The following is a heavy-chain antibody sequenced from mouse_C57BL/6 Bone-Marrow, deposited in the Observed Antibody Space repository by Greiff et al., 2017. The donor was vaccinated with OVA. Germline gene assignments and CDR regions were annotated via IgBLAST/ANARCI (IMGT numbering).Heavy chain of an antibody. V-gene: IGHV2-2*01. CDR2: IWSGGST. CDR3: ARLFTTVVARYFDV. J-gene: IGHJ1*03. D-gene: IGHD1-1*01. CDR1: GFSLTSYG. Sequence: VQLQESGPGLVQPSQSLSITCTVSGFSLTSYGVHWVRQSPGKGLEWLGVIWSGGSTDYNAAFISRLSISKDNSKSQVFFKMNSLQADDTAIYYCARLFTTVVARYFDVWGTGTTVTVSS.